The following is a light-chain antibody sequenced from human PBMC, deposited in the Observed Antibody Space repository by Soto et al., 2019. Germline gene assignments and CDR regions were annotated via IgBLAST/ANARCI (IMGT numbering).Light chain of an antibody. CDR3: QSYDSSRSGSV. J-gene: IGLJ1*01. CDR1: SSNIGAGYD. V-gene: IGLV1-40*01. CDR2: GTI. Sequence: QPVLTQPPSVSGAPGQRVTISCTGSSSNIGAGYDVHWYQQLPGTAPKLLIYGTINRPSGVPDRFSGSRSGTSASLAITGLQPEDEADYYCQSYDSSRSGSVFGTGTKLTVL.